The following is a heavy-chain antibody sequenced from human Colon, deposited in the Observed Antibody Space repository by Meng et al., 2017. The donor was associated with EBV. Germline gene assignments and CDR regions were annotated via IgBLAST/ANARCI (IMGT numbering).Heavy chain of an antibody. Sequence: QVQLQESGPGLVKPSQXLSLTCTVSGGSISSGGFHWSWIRQHPGKGLEWMGYIYYSGSTYYNPSLRSRVAISIDTSKNQFSLKLTSVTAADTAVYFCARTNYGDYNWFDPWGQGTLVTVSS. J-gene: IGHJ5*02. D-gene: IGHD4-17*01. CDR3: ARTNYGDYNWFDP. CDR2: IYYSGST. CDR1: GGSISSGGFH. V-gene: IGHV4-31*03.